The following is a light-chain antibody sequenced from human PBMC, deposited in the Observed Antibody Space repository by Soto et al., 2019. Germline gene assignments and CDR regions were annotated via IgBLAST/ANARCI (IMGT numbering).Light chain of an antibody. J-gene: IGKJ4*01. CDR3: QQYGSSPPEIT. CDR1: QSVSSSY. CDR2: GAS. Sequence: EIVLTQSPGTLSLSPGERATLSCRASQSVSSSYLAWYQQKPGQAPRLLIYGASSRATGIPARFSGSGSGTDFTLTISRLEPEDFAVYYCQQYGSSPPEITFGGGTQVEIK. V-gene: IGKV3-20*01.